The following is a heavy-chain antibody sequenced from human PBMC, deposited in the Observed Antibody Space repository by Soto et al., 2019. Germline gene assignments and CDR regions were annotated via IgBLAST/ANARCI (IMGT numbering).Heavy chain of an antibody. V-gene: IGHV4-4*02. Sequence: SETLSLTCAVSGDSISSNNWWSWVRQPPGEGLEWIGEIYHSGSTKYDPSLRSRVTISLDKSKNQFSLKLSSVTASDTAMYYCASSNNYNWFDPWGQGTLVTVPS. J-gene: IGHJ5*02. D-gene: IGHD2-2*01. CDR1: GDSISSNNW. CDR2: IYHSGST. CDR3: ASSNNYNWFDP.